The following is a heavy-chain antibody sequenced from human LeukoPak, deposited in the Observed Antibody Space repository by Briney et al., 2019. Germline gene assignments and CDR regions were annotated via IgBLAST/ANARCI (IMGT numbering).Heavy chain of an antibody. Sequence: GESLKISFKGSGYSFTSYWIGWVRQMPGKGLEWMGIIYPGDSDTRYSPSFQGQVTISADKSISTAYLQWSSLKASDTAMYYCARQEGSGGAAAGTFDYWGQGTLVTVSP. V-gene: IGHV5-51*01. CDR3: ARQEGSGGAAAGTFDY. CDR2: IYPGDSDT. J-gene: IGHJ4*02. D-gene: IGHD6-13*01. CDR1: GYSFTSYW.